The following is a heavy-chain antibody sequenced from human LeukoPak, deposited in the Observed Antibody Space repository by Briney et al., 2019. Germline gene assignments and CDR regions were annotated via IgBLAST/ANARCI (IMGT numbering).Heavy chain of an antibody. V-gene: IGHV3-21*01. J-gene: IGHJ4*02. D-gene: IGHD6-13*01. CDR1: GFTFSSYS. CDR3: ARVRANWYEDH. Sequence: GGSLRLSCAASGFTFSSYSFNWVHQVPGKGREWVSSITTTFYTSYTDSVKGPFTISRDNAKTSLYLQMISLRAEDTAVYYCARVRANWYEDHWGQGTLVTVSS. CDR2: ITTTFYT.